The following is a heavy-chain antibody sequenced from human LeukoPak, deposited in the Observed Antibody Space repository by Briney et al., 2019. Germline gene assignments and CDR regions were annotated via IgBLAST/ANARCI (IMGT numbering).Heavy chain of an antibody. J-gene: IGHJ4*02. Sequence: PGGPLRLSCTASGFTFGDYAMSWVRQAPGKGLEWVGFITSKAYGATTDYAASVKGRFTISRDDSNSIAYLQMNSLKSEDTAVYYCSRHIVGARTFFDYWGQGTLVTVSS. D-gene: IGHD1-26*01. CDR2: ITSKAYGATT. CDR1: GFTFGDYA. CDR3: SRHIVGARTFFDY. V-gene: IGHV3-49*04.